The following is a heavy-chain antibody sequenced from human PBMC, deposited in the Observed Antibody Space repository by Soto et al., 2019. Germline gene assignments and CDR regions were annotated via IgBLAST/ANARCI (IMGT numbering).Heavy chain of an antibody. J-gene: IGHJ4*02. D-gene: IGHD2-15*01. CDR2: IYYSGST. CDR1: GGSISSGDYY. CDR3: ARARGARYFDY. V-gene: IGHV4-30-4*01. Sequence: SETLSLTCTVSGGSISSGDYYWSWIRQPPGKGLEWIGYIYYSGSTYYNPSLKSRVTISVDTSKNQFSLKLSSVTAADTAVYYCARARGARYFDYWXQGTLVTVSS.